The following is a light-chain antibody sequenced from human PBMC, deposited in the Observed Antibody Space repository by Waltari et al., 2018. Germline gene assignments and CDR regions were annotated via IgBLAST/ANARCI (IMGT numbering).Light chain of an antibody. CDR1: QSVTSY. CDR3: QQSYNTPRT. Sequence: DIQMIQSPSSLSASVGDRVTITCRASQSVTSYVNWYQQKPGKAPKLLIYAEFTLHRGVPSRFSGSGSGTDFALTISSLQPEDFATYYCQQSYNTPRTFGQGTKVEIK. J-gene: IGKJ1*01. CDR2: AEF. V-gene: IGKV1-39*01.